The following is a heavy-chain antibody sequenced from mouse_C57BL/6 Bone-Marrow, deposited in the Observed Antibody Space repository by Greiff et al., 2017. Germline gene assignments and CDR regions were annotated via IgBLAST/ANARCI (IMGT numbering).Heavy chain of an antibody. D-gene: IGHD3-2*02. J-gene: IGHJ2*01. CDR3: ASDSSGYESY. Sequence: VQVVESGAELARPGASVKLSCKASGYTFTSYGISWVKQRTGQGLEWIGEIYPRSGNTYYNEKFKGKATLTADKSSSTAYMELRSLTSEDSAVXFCASDSSGYESYWGQGTTLTVSS. CDR1: GYTFTSYG. CDR2: IYPRSGNT. V-gene: IGHV1-81*01.